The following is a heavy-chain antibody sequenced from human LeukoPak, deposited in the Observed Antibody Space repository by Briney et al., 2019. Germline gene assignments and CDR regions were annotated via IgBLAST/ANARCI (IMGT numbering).Heavy chain of an antibody. CDR3: ARYCSGVSCYSGYDY. J-gene: IGHJ4*02. Sequence: GGSLRLSCAASGFTFSTYAMHWVRQTPGKGLEYVSVISTNGGGTYYANSVKGRFTISRDNSKNTLYLQMGSLRAEDMAVYYCARYCSGVSCYSGYDYWGQGTLVTVSS. D-gene: IGHD2-15*01. CDR2: ISTNGGGT. CDR1: GFTFSTYA. V-gene: IGHV3-64*01.